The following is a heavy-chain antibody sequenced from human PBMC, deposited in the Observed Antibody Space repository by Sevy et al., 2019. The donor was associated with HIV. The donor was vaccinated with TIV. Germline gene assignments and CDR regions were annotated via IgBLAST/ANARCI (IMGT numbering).Heavy chain of an antibody. CDR1: GFTFSNYA. CDR3: AKLSRPPLILPWYFDL. D-gene: IGHD3-22*01. Sequence: GGSLRLSCAASGFTFSNYAMSWVRQAPGKGLEWVASISGSGGSTKYADSGKGRFTISRDNSKNTLYLQMNGLRAEDTAVYYCAKLSRPPLILPWYFDLRGRGTLVTVSS. V-gene: IGHV3-23*01. J-gene: IGHJ2*01. CDR2: ISGSGGST.